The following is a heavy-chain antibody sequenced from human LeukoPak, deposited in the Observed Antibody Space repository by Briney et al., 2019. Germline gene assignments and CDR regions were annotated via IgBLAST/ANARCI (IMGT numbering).Heavy chain of an antibody. CDR1: GFTFSSYR. D-gene: IGHD3-10*01. Sequence: GGSLRLSCAASGFTFSSYRMHWVRQAPGKGLVWVSRINGDGSTTTYVDSVKGRFTIYRDNAKNTVYLQMNSLRVEDTAVYYCATVRSGSWDWFDPWGQGTLVTVSS. CDR2: INGDGSTT. V-gene: IGHV3-74*01. J-gene: IGHJ5*02. CDR3: ATVRSGSWDWFDP.